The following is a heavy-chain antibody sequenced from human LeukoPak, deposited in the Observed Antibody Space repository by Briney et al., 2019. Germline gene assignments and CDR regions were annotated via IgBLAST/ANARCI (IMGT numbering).Heavy chain of an antibody. CDR1: GFTFSSYS. V-gene: IGHV3-21*01. J-gene: IGHJ4*02. Sequence: PGGSLRLSCAASGFTFSSYSMNWVRQAPGKGLEWVSSISSSSSYTYYADSLKGRFTISRDNAKSSLYLQMNSLRAEDTAVYYCAGHSPRYGTGIQQYYWGKGTLVTVSS. CDR3: AGHSPRYGTGIQQYY. D-gene: IGHD6-19*01. CDR2: ISSSSSYT.